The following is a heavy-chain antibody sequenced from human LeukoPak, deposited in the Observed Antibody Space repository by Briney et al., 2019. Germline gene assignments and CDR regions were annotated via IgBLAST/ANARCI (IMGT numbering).Heavy chain of an antibody. CDR1: GYTLTELS. CDR3: ATSGAMVRGALDY. Sequence: ASVTVSCKVSGYTLTELSMHWVRQAPGKGLEWMGGFDPEDGETICAQKFQGRVTMTEDTSTDTAYMELSSLRSEDTAVYYCATSGAMVRGALDYWGQGTLVTVSS. CDR2: FDPEDGET. V-gene: IGHV1-24*01. D-gene: IGHD3-10*01. J-gene: IGHJ4*02.